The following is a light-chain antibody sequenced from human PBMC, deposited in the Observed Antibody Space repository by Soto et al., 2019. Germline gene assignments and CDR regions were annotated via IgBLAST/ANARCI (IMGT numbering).Light chain of an antibody. CDR1: SSDVGGYNY. CDR3: TSYATGGTHV. V-gene: IGLV2-11*01. J-gene: IGLJ1*01. CDR2: DVS. Sequence: QSALTQPRSVSGSPGQSVTISCTGTSSDVGGYNYVSWYQQHPGKAPKLMIYDVSKRPSGVPDRFSGSKSANTASLTISGLQPEDEADYYCTSYATGGTHVFGTGTKVTVL.